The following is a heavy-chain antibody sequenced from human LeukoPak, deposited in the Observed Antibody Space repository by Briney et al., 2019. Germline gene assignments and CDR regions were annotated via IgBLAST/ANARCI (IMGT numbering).Heavy chain of an antibody. CDR2: ISGSGGST. Sequence: PGGSLRLSCAASGFTFSSYAMSWVRQAPGKGLEWVSAISGSGGSTYYADSVKGRFTISRDNSKNTLYLQMNSLRAEDTAVYYCAKDKVGGYYGSGSYQNYWGQGTLVTVSS. V-gene: IGHV3-23*01. J-gene: IGHJ4*02. D-gene: IGHD3-10*01. CDR3: AKDKVGGYYGSGSYQNY. CDR1: GFTFSSYA.